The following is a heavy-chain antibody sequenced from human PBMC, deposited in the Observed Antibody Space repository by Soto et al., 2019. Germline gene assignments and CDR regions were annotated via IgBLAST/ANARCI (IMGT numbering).Heavy chain of an antibody. CDR1: GGSISSGGYY. CDR3: ARDILGYCSGGSCNVYYYYGMDV. Sequence: SETLSLTCTVSGGSISSGGYYWSWIRQHPGKGLEWIGYIYYSGSTYYNPSLKSRVTISVDTSKNQFSLKLSSVTAADTAVYYCARDILGYCSGGSCNVYYYYGMDVWRQGTTVTVSS. J-gene: IGHJ6*02. D-gene: IGHD2-15*01. V-gene: IGHV4-31*03. CDR2: IYYSGST.